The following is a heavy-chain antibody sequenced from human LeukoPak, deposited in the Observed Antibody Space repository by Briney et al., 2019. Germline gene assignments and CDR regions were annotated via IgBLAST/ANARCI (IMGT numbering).Heavy chain of an antibody. CDR1: GFTFTSAW. V-gene: IGHV3-15*01. Sequence: SGGSLRLSCVASGFTFTSAWMSWVRQAPGKGLEWVGRIKSKIDGETTDHAAPVKGRFTISRDDSKNTVHLQMNSLKTEDTAVYYCTPHSGYDSSGYYYWGQGTLVTVSS. CDR3: TPHSGYDSSGYYY. J-gene: IGHJ4*02. D-gene: IGHD3-22*01. CDR2: IKSKIDGETT.